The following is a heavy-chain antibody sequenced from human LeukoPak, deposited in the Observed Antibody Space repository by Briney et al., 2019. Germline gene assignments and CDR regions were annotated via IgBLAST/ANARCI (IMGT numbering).Heavy chain of an antibody. Sequence: GGSLRLSCATSGFDFGGACGMGWVRQAPEKGLEWVSTISGGGETTHYADSVKGRLTISRDNARNTLYLQMNSLKTEDTAVYYCTTDRVGTTTPGYYGLDVWGQGTTVTVSS. J-gene: IGHJ6*02. CDR3: TTDRVGTTTPGYYGLDV. V-gene: IGHV3-23*01. D-gene: IGHD1-26*01. CDR1: GFDFGGACG. CDR2: ISGGGETT.